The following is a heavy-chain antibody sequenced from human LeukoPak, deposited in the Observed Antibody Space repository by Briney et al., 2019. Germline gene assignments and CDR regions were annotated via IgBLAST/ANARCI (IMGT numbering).Heavy chain of an antibody. V-gene: IGHV4-30-2*01. CDR3: TSSSSGSFDY. J-gene: IGHJ4*02. CDR1: GGSISSSGYS. Sequence: SSQTLSLTCAVSGGSISSSGYSWSWIRQPPGKGLEWIGYIYHSGSTYYSPSLKSRVTISVDRSKNQFSLKLSSVTAADTAVYYCTSSSSGSFDYWGQGTLVTVSS. D-gene: IGHD3-10*01. CDR2: IYHSGST.